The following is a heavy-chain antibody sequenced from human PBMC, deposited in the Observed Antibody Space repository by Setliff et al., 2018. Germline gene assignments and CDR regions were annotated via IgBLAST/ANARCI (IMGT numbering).Heavy chain of an antibody. V-gene: IGHV4-4*07. D-gene: IGHD1-26*01. Sequence: SETLSLTCTGSGGSISNYYWSWIRQPAGKGLEWIGRIYTSGSTNYNPPLKIRVTMSVDTSKKQFSLKLSSVTAADKAVDYCARKGISAVSGAFDMWGQGTMVTVSS. CDR2: IYTSGST. CDR3: ARKGISAVSGAFDM. J-gene: IGHJ3*02. CDR1: GGSISNYY.